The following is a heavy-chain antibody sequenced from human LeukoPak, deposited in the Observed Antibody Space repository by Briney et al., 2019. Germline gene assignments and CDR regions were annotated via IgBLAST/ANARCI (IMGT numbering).Heavy chain of an antibody. J-gene: IGHJ3*02. CDR3: ARDVSGSALKGNAFDI. CDR2: ISAYNGNT. Sequence: GASVKVSCKASGYTFTSYGISWVRQAPGQGLEWMGWISAYNGNTNYAQKLQGRVTMTTDTSTSTAYMELRSLRSDDTAVYYCARDVSGSALKGNAFDIWGQGTMVTVSS. V-gene: IGHV1-18*01. D-gene: IGHD3-10*01. CDR1: GYTFTSYG.